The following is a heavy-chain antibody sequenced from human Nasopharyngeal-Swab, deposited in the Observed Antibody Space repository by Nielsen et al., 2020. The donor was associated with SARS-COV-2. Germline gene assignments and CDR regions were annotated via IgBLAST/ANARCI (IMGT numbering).Heavy chain of an antibody. J-gene: IGHJ4*02. CDR3: TRCGGGCYSGRDY. CDR2: IRSKGNNYAT. V-gene: IGHV3-73*01. Sequence: GESPKISCAASGFTFSDSAIHWVRPASGEGLEGVARIRSKGNNYATAYSASVKGMFIIFRDDPTNMAYLQMNSLKTEDTAMYYCTRCGGGCYSGRDYWGQGTLVTVSS. D-gene: IGHD2-15*01. CDR1: GFTFSDSA.